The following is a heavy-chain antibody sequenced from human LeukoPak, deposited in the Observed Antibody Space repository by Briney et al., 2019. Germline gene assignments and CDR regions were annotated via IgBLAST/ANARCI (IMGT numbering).Heavy chain of an antibody. CDR3: AKDRGVAKYYFDY. V-gene: IGHV3-23*01. D-gene: IGHD3-10*01. Sequence: GGSLRLSCAASGFTFSDYYMSWIRQAPGKGLEWVSAISGSGGSTYYADSVKGRFTISRDNSKNTLYLQMNSLRAEDTAVYYCAKDRGVAKYYFDYWGQGTLVTVSS. J-gene: IGHJ4*02. CDR1: GFTFSDYY. CDR2: ISGSGGST.